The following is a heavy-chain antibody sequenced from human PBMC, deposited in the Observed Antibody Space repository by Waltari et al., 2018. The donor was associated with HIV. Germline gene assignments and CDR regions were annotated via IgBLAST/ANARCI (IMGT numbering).Heavy chain of an antibody. CDR3: ARDWAEDQGPFDY. CDR1: RGSISSGRYY. D-gene: IGHD6-19*01. J-gene: IGHJ4*02. CDR2: IYASGSV. V-gene: IGHV4-61*02. Sequence: QVQLQESGPGLVKPSQTLSLTCTVSRGSISSGRYYWSWVRQPAGKGLEWIGRIYASGSVNYNPSLESRVTISVDTSKKQFFLRLSSVTAADTAVYFCARDWAEDQGPFDYWGPGILVTVSS.